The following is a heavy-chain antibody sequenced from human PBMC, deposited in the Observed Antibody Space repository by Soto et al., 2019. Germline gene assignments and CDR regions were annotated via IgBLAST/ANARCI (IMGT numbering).Heavy chain of an antibody. V-gene: IGHV5-10-1*01. CDR2: IDPSDSYT. J-gene: IGHJ6*02. D-gene: IGHD6-13*01. CDR1: GYSFTSYW. Sequence: GASLKISWKGSGYSFTSYWISWVRQMPGKGLEWMGRIDPSDSYTNYSPSFQGHVTISADKSISTAYLQWSSLNASDTAMYYCARRGFIAAADYYYGMDVWGQGTTVTVSS. CDR3: ARRGFIAAADYYYGMDV.